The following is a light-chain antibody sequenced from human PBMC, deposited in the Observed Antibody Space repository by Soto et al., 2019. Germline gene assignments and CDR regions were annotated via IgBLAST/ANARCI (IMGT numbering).Light chain of an antibody. CDR1: QSIYIY. CDR2: GAS. CDR3: QHSYSTPLT. V-gene: IGKV1-39*01. J-gene: IGKJ5*01. Sequence: DLQMTQSPSSLSASVGDRVTITCRASQSIYIYLNWYQQTPGTAPRLLISGASNLQSGVPSRFGGSGSGTEFTLTINSLQPEDFGTYYCQHSYSTPLTFGQGTRLEIK.